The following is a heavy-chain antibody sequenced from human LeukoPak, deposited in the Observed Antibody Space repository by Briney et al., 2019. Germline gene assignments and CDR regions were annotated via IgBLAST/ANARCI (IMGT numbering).Heavy chain of an antibody. Sequence: GRSLRLSCAASGFTFDDYAMHWVRQAPGKGLEWVSGISWNSGSIGYADSVKGRFTISRDNAKNSLYLQMNSLRAEDTALYYCAKASRWLQFNYFDYWGQGTLVTVSS. V-gene: IGHV3-9*01. J-gene: IGHJ4*02. CDR3: AKASRWLQFNYFDY. D-gene: IGHD5-24*01. CDR2: ISWNSGSI. CDR1: GFTFDDYA.